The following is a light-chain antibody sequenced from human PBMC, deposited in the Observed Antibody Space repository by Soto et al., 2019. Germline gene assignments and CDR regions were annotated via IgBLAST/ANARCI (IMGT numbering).Light chain of an antibody. CDR3: PDLEIHPTR. CDR1: QGISNF. V-gene: IGKV1-9*01. Sequence: RSSLSLVAVSATVGNRVPITCRASQGISNFLAWYQQKPGKAPKLLIYAASTLQSGVPSRFSGSGSGTDFTLTIISLQPEDFAPYYSPDLEIHPTRFGGVAKLAIK. CDR2: AAS. J-gene: IGKJ4*01.